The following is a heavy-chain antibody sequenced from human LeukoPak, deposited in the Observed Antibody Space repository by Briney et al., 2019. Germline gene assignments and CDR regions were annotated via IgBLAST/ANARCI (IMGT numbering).Heavy chain of an antibody. CDR2: IYYSGST. CDR3: ARIPYSGNFYGVFDM. J-gene: IGHJ3*02. D-gene: IGHD1-26*01. CDR1: GGSISSSSYY. Sequence: PSETLSLTCTVSGGSISSSSYYWGWIRQPPGKGLEWIGSIYYSGSTYYNPSLKSRVTISLDTSKNQFSLTLTSVTAADTARYYCARIPYSGNFYGVFDMWGQGRLVIVSS. V-gene: IGHV4-39*07.